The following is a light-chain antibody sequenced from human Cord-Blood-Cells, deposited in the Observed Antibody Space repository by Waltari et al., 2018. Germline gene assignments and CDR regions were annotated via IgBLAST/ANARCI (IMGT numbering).Light chain of an antibody. V-gene: IGLV3-25*03. CDR2: KDS. Sequence: SYELTQPPSVSVSPGQTARITCSGDALPKQYAYWYPQKPGQAPVLVIYKDSERPSGIPERFSGSSSGTTVTLTISGVQAEDEADYYCQSADSSGTYPVFGGETKLTVL. CDR1: ALPKQY. J-gene: IGLJ2*01. CDR3: QSADSSGTYPV.